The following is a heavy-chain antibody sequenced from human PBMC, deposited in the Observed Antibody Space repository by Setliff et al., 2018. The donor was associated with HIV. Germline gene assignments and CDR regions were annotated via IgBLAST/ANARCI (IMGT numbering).Heavy chain of an antibody. V-gene: IGHV1-24*01. CDR3: ATDPGYSSTWYSESFQH. D-gene: IGHD6-13*01. CDR2: FDPEDGET. J-gene: IGHJ1*01. CDR1: AYALTELS. Sequence: ASVKVSCKISAYALTELSIHWVRQAPGKGLEWMANFDPEDGETFYAQKFQGRLTMTEDTSTDTAYMELSSLRSDDTAMYYCATDPGYSSTWYSESFQHWGQGTVVTVSS.